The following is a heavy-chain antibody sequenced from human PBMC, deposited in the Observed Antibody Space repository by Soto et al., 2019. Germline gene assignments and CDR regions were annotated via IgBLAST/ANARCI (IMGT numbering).Heavy chain of an antibody. CDR3: AKDPQVYSSSLGNY. V-gene: IGHV3-23*01. Sequence: GGSLRLSCAASGFTFSSYAMSWVRQAPGKGLEWVSAISGSGGSTYYADSVKGRFTISRDNSKNTLYLQMNSLRAEDTAVYYCAKDPQVYSSSLGNYWGQGTLVTVSS. CDR1: GFTFSSYA. J-gene: IGHJ4*02. D-gene: IGHD6-6*01. CDR2: ISGSGGST.